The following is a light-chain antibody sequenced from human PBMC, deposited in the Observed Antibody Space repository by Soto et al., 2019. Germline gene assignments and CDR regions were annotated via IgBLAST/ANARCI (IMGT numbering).Light chain of an antibody. Sequence: QSALTQPASVSGSPGQSITISCTGTSSDVAGYNYVSWYQQHPRKAPKLMIYDVSNRPSGVSNRFSGPKSGNPASLTISGLQAEDEADYYCNSYTSSSTVVFGGGTKLTVL. V-gene: IGLV2-14*01. CDR3: NSYTSSSTVV. CDR2: DVS. CDR1: SSDVAGYNY. J-gene: IGLJ2*01.